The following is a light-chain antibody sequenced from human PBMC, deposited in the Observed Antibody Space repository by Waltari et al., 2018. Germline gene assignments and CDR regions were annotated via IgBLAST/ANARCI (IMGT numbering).Light chain of an antibody. Sequence: DIVMTQSPRSLSVTPGEPASTSCRASQSLLHSNGYNYLGWYLQKPGQSPQLLIYLGSNRASGVPERFSGSASGTDFTLKLSRVEAEDVGVYYCMQALQTPWTFGQGTKVAI. V-gene: IGKV2-28*01. CDR3: MQALQTPWT. J-gene: IGKJ1*01. CDR2: LGS. CDR1: QSLLHSNGYNY.